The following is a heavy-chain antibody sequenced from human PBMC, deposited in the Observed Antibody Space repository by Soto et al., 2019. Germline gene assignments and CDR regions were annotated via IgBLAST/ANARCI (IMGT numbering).Heavy chain of an antibody. Sequence: PGGSLRLSCAASGFTFGTYAMSWVRQAPGKGLDWVSVISGSGGSTHYADSVKGRFTISRDNSKNRLYLQMSSLRAEDTAVYYCAKVYSGSPLDAMDVWGQGTTVTVSS. CDR3: AKVYSGSPLDAMDV. CDR2: ISGSGGST. J-gene: IGHJ6*02. D-gene: IGHD1-26*01. CDR1: GFTFGTYA. V-gene: IGHV3-23*01.